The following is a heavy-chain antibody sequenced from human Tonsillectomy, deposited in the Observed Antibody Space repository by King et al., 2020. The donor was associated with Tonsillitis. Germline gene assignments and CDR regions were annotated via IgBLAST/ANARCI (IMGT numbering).Heavy chain of an antibody. J-gene: IGHJ4*02. D-gene: IGHD6-13*01. CDR3: ARGSRQQLVLLFDY. V-gene: IGHV1-2*02. Sequence: QLVQSGAEVKKPGASVKVSCKASGYTFTGYYMHWVRQAPGQGLEWMGWINPNRGGTNFAQKFQGRVTMTRYTSISTAYMERSRLRSDDTAVYYCARGSRQQLVLLFDYWGQGTLVTVSS. CDR1: GYTFTGYY. CDR2: INPNRGGT.